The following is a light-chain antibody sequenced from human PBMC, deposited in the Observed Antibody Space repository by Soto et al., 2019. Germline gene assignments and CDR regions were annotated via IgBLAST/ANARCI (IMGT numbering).Light chain of an antibody. V-gene: IGKV3-20*01. CDR2: GAS. J-gene: IGKJ4*01. CDR3: QQYGSSPLT. Sequence: EVVLTQSPDTLSLSPGERATLSCRASQTVRNNYLAWYQQKPGQAPRLLIYGASSRATGIPDRFSGSGSGTDFTLTNSRLEPEDFAVYYCQQYGSSPLTFGGGTKVDIK. CDR1: QTVRNNY.